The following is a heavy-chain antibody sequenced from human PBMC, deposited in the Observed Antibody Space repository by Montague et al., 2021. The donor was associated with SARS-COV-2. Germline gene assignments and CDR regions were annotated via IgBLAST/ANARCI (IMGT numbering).Heavy chain of an antibody. CDR2: INHSVRT. V-gene: IGHV4-34*01. CDR3: ARAVRGVIILSPYYAMDV. CDR1: GGSFSTYE. Sequence: SETLSLTCAVYGGSFSTYEWNWVRQPPATGLGLVWDINHSVRTNFNPSLNSGITVSLDTSTNQFSLKLRSVTAADTAVYYCARAVRGVIILSPYYAMDVWGLGTLVTVSS. D-gene: IGHD3-10*01. J-gene: IGHJ6*02.